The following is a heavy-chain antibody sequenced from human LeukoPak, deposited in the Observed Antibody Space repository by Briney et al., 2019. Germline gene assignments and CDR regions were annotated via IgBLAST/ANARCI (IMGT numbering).Heavy chain of an antibody. CDR1: GFTFSSYA. Sequence: GGSLRLSCAASGFTFSSYAMSWVRQAPGKGLEWISGMSSSGGTTYYADSVKGRFTISRDNSKNTLHLQMNSLRAEDTAVYYCAKRDSNYGYGGSSGFYFDYWGQGTLLTVSS. CDR2: MSSSGGTT. D-gene: IGHD5-18*01. V-gene: IGHV3-23*01. CDR3: AKRDSNYGYGGSSGFYFDY. J-gene: IGHJ4*02.